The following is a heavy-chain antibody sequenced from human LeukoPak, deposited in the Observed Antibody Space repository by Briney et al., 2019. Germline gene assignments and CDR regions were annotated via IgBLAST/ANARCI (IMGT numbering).Heavy chain of an antibody. D-gene: IGHD3-9*01. Sequence: GGSLRLSCAASGFTFSSYAMSWVRQAPGKGLEWVSSISSSSSYIYYADSVKGRFAISRDNAKNSLYLQMNSLRAKDTAVYYCARHDILTGYPSFDYWGQGTLVTVSS. V-gene: IGHV3-21*01. CDR1: GFTFSSYA. J-gene: IGHJ4*02. CDR3: ARHDILTGYPSFDY. CDR2: ISSSSSYI.